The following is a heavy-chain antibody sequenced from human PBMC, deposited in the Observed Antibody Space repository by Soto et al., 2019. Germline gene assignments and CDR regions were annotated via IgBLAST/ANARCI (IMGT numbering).Heavy chain of an antibody. D-gene: IGHD2-21*02. Sequence: PSETLSLTCAVYGGSLSGNYWGWIRQPPGKGLEWIGETHHNGSTAYNPSLKSRVTISVDTSRNQFSLKLNSVTAADTAVYYCARTTAAIRLTYWSQGTLVTVSS. CDR1: GGSLSGNY. J-gene: IGHJ4*02. V-gene: IGHV4-34*01. CDR2: THHNGST. CDR3: ARTTAAIRLTY.